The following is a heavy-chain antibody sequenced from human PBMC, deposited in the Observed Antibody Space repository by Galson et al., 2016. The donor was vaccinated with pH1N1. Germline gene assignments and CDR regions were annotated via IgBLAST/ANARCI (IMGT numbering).Heavy chain of an antibody. V-gene: IGHV5-51*03. CDR3: VGVDRYCSGNRCFSAWFDP. J-gene: IGHJ5*02. D-gene: IGHD2-15*01. Sequence: QSGAEVTKPGESLKISCKGSGYNFTNYWIGWVRQMPGRGLEWMGIVYPGDSDTKYSPSFQGQVSISVDKSVTTAYLQWSSVKASDTAMYFCVGVDRYCSGNRCFSAWFDPWGRGTLVTVSS. CDR2: VYPGDSDT. CDR1: GYNFTNYW.